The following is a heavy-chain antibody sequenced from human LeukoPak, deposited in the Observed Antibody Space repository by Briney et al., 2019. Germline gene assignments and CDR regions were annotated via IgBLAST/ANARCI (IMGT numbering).Heavy chain of an antibody. CDR1: GFTFSSYG. D-gene: IGHD2-2*01. V-gene: IGHV3-33*01. Sequence: GGSLRLSCAASGFTFSSYGMHWVRQAPGKGLEWVAVIWYDGSNKYYADSVKGRFTISRDNSKNTLYPQMNSLRAEDTAVYYCARDGTKTSRRLDYWGQGTLVTVPS. CDR3: ARDGTKTSRRLDY. J-gene: IGHJ4*02. CDR2: IWYDGSNK.